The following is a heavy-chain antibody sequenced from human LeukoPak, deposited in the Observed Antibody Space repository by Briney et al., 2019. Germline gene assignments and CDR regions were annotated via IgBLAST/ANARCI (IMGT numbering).Heavy chain of an antibody. D-gene: IGHD2-2*01. CDR2: INPNSGGT. CDR1: GYTFTGYY. Sequence: ASVKVSCKASGYTFTGYYMHWVRQAPGRGLEWMGRINPNSGGTNYAQKFQGRVTMTRDTSISTAYMELSRLRSDDTAVYYCASFRDTVVVPAAIESFDIWGQGTMVTVSS. CDR3: ASFRDTVVVPAAIESFDI. V-gene: IGHV1-2*06. J-gene: IGHJ3*02.